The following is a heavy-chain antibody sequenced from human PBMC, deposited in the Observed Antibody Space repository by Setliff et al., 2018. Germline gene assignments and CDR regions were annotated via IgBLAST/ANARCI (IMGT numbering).Heavy chain of an antibody. CDR2: ISAYNGDT. Sequence: ASVKVSCKASSSTFSSYGISWVRQAPGQGLEWMGWISAYNGDTNYAQNLQGRVTMTTDTSTSTAYMELRRLRSDDTAVYYCARDRRNIVVAVVNAAFDIWGQWTRVTVS. CDR3: ARDRRNIVVAVVNAAFDI. V-gene: IGHV1-18*01. J-gene: IGHJ3*02. CDR1: SSTFSSYG. D-gene: IGHD2-15*01.